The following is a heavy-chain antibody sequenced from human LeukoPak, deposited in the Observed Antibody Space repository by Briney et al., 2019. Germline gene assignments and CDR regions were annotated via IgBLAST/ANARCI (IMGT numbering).Heavy chain of an antibody. CDR1: GFTFSSYA. D-gene: IGHD6-19*01. J-gene: IGHJ4*02. V-gene: IGHV3-30-3*02. CDR3: AKIEDSSGWPIPTDY. Sequence: PGGSLRLSCAASGFTFSSYAMHWVRQAPGKGLEWVAVISYDGSNKYYADSVKGRFTISRDNSKNTLYLQMNSLRAEDTAVYYCAKIEDSSGWPIPTDYWGQGTLVTVSS. CDR2: ISYDGSNK.